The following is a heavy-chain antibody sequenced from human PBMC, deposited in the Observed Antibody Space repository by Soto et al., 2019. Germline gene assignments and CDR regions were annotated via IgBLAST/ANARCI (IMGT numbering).Heavy chain of an antibody. CDR1: GGTFSSYA. CDR2: IIPIFGTA. J-gene: IGHJ6*02. D-gene: IGHD6-19*01. Sequence: SVKVSFKASGGTFSSYAISWVRQAPGQGLEWMGGIIPIFGTANYAQKLQGRVTITADESTSTAYMELSSLRSEDTAVYYCARDGRAVAADYYYYYGMDVWGQGTTVTVSS. V-gene: IGHV1-69*13. CDR3: ARDGRAVAADYYYYYGMDV.